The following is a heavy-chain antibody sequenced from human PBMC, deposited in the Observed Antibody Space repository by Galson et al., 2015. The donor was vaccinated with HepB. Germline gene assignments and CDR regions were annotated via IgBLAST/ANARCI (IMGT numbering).Heavy chain of an antibody. J-gene: IGHJ3*02. CDR1: GYTFTSYA. V-gene: IGHV7-4-1*02. CDR2: INTNTGNP. Sequence: SVKVSRKASGYTFTSYAMNWVRQAPGQGLEWMGWINTNTGNPTYAQGFTGRFVFSLDTSVSTAYLQISSLKAEDTAVYYCARGGERYYYDSRIYRYAFDIWGQGTMVTVSS. CDR3: ARGGERYYYDSRIYRYAFDI. D-gene: IGHD3-22*01.